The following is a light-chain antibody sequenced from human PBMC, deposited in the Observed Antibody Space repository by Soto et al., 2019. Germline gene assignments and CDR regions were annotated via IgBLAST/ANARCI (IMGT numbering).Light chain of an antibody. CDR1: QSVSSN. V-gene: IGKV3-15*01. Sequence: EVVMTQSPAALSMSPGERATLSCRASQSVSSNLAWYQQKPGQAPRLLIYGASTRATGIPARFSGSGSGIDFTLTISSLQSEDFAVYYCQQYNNWPRTFGQGTKVDIK. CDR3: QQYNNWPRT. J-gene: IGKJ1*01. CDR2: GAS.